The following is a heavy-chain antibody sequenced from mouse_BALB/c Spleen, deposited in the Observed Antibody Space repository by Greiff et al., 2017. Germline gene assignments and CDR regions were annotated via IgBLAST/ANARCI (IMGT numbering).Heavy chain of an antibody. CDR3: ARDQSFFAY. J-gene: IGHJ3*01. CDR1: GFTFSSYG. Sequence: EVQLVESGGGLVQPGGSLKLSCAASGFTFSSYGMSWVRQTPDKRLELVATINSNGGSTYYPDSVKGRFTISRDNAKNTLYLQMSSLKSEDTAMYYCARDQSFFAYWGQGTLVTVSA. CDR2: INSNGGST. V-gene: IGHV5-6-3*01.